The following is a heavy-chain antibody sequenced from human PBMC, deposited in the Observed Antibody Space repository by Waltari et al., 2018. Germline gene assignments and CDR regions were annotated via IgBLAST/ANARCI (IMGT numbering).Heavy chain of an antibody. V-gene: IGHV3-30*01. CDR1: GFTFSSYA. CDR3: ARGRDPLAFGY. J-gene: IGHJ4*02. CDR2: ISYDGSNK. D-gene: IGHD3-16*01. Sequence: QVQLVESGGGVVQPGRSLRLSCAASGFTFSSYAMHWVRQAPGKGLEWVAVISYDGSNKYYADSVKGRFTISRDNSKNTLYLQMNSLRAEDTALYYCARGRDPLAFGYWGQGTLVTVSS.